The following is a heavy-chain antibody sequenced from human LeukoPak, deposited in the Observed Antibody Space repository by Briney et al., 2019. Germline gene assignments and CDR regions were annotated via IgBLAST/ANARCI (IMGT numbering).Heavy chain of an antibody. CDR3: VRGRFIAGAGD. D-gene: IGHD1-26*01. Sequence: ASVKVSCKPSGFTLTIYDINWVRQAAGQGGEWMGWMNGNSGDTGYAHTFQGRVTMTRDTSISTAYMELSNLRSEDTAVYYCVRGRFIAGAGDWGQGTPVTVPS. J-gene: IGHJ1*01. CDR2: MNGNSGDT. CDR1: GFTLTIYD. V-gene: IGHV1-8*01.